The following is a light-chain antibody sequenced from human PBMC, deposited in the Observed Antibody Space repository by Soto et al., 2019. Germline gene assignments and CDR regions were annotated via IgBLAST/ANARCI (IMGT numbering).Light chain of an antibody. J-gene: IGKJ4*01. CDR2: DAS. CDR1: QSVRSY. V-gene: IGKV3-11*01. CDR3: QQRANWPLT. Sequence: EIVFTQSPATLSLSPGERATLSCRASQSVRSYLAWYQQKPGKAPRLLIYDASNRATGIPARFSGSGSGTDFTLTISSLEAEDFAVYYCQQRANWPLTFGGGSKVEIK.